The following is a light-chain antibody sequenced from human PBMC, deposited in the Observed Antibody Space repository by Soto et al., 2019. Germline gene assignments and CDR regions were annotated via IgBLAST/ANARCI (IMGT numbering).Light chain of an antibody. Sequence: EIVLTQSPATLSLSPGERATLSCRASQSVSSNLAWYRQKPGRAPRLLIYDSSNRAAGIPARFSGSGSGTDFTLTVSSLEPEDFVVYYCQQRSDWPWTFGQGTKVDI. CDR2: DSS. CDR1: QSVSSN. V-gene: IGKV3-11*01. J-gene: IGKJ1*01. CDR3: QQRSDWPWT.